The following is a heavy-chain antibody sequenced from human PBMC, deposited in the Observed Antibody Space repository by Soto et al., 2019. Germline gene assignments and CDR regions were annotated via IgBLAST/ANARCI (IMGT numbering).Heavy chain of an antibody. Sequence: PGGSLRLSCAASGFTFSRYAMSWVRQAPGKGLECVSIISGSGDATYYADSVKGRFTIFRDNSKNTLYLQVNTLRAEDTAVYYCAKDATGVGNIFDYWGQGTLVTVSS. V-gene: IGHV3-23*01. CDR2: ISGSGDAT. J-gene: IGHJ4*02. D-gene: IGHD3-3*01. CDR1: GFTFSRYA. CDR3: AKDATGVGNIFDY.